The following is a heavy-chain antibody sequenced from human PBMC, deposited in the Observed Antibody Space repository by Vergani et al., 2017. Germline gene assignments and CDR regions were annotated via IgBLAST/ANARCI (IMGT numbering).Heavy chain of an antibody. V-gene: IGHV3-30*18. CDR2: ISYDGDRR. Sequence: QVQLVESGGGVVQPGTSLRLSCVVSGFALNRHAMHWVRQAPGKGLEWVAMISYDGDRRDYGDFAKGRFTISRDSSKTVYLQTNSLRVEDTAMYFCAKDLSYSTAWPHFDCRGQGTLVTVSS. J-gene: IGHJ4*02. CDR3: AKDLSYSTAWPHFDC. CDR1: GFALNRHA. D-gene: IGHD4-11*01.